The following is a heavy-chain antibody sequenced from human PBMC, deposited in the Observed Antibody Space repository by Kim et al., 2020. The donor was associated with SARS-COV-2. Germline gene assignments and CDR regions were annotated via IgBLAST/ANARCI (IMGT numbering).Heavy chain of an antibody. J-gene: IGHJ4*02. CDR2: ISAYNGNT. Sequence: ASVKVSCKASGYTFTSYGISWVRQAPGQGLEWMGWISAYNGNTNYAQKLQGRVTMTTDTSTSTAYMELRSLRSDDTAVYYCARVAPYPYDSSGRLWDYWGQGTLVTVSS. CDR3: ARVAPYPYDSSGRLWDY. D-gene: IGHD3-22*01. V-gene: IGHV1-18*01. CDR1: GYTFTSYG.